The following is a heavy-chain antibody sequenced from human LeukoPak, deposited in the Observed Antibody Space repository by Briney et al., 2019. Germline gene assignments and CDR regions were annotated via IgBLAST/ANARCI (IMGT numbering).Heavy chain of an antibody. CDR2: ISAYNGNT. CDR3: ARDRGTGYSSGWSDY. J-gene: IGHJ4*02. CDR1: GYTFTSYG. Sequence: GASVKVSCKASGYTFTSYGISWVRQAPGQGLEWMGWISAYNGNTNYAQKLQGRVTMTTDTSTSTAYMELRSLRSDDTAVYYCARDRGTGYSSGWSDYWGQGTLVTVSS. V-gene: IGHV1-18*04. D-gene: IGHD6-19*01.